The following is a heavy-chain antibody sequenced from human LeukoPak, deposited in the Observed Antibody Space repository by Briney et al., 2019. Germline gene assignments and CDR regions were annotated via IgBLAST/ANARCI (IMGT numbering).Heavy chain of an antibody. J-gene: IGHJ4*02. CDR1: GDSFSYFY. CDR3: ARGVVAAAGRTFDF. D-gene: IGHD6-13*01. V-gene: IGHV4-59*01. CDR2: INNSGST. Sequence: SETLSLTCTVSGDSFSYFYWSWIRQPPGKGLEWIGYINNSGSTNYNPSLKSRVTISLDTSKNQFSLKLSSVTAADTAVYYCARGVVAAAGRTFDFWGQGTLVTVSS.